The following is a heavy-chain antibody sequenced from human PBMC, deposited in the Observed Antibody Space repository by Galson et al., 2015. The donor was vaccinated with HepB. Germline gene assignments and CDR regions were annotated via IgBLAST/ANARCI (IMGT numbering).Heavy chain of an antibody. V-gene: IGHV3-21*03. CDR1: GFTFSAFS. Sequence: SLRLSCAGSGFTFSAFSVNWVRQAPGKGLEWVSSISRDISIKLYADSVKGRFTISRDNAKNSVYLQMNSLRVEDTGVFYCARFETGPYSSRDTTDVWGQGTRVTVSS. CDR3: ARFETGPYSSRDTTDV. D-gene: IGHD6-13*01. CDR2: ISRDISIK. J-gene: IGHJ3*01.